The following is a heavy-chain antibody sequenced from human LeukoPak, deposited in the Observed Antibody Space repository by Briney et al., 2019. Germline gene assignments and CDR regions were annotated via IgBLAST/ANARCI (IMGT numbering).Heavy chain of an antibody. J-gene: IGHJ6*03. CDR2: MNPNSGNT. Sequence: GASVKVSCKASGYTFMDSDINWVRQATGQGLEWMGWMNPNSGNTGYARKFQGRVTITRNTSISTAYMELSSLRSEDTAVYYCARGVLLWPGYRRYYYMDVWGKGTTVTVSS. CDR3: ARGVLLWPGYRRYYYMDV. D-gene: IGHD3-10*01. V-gene: IGHV1-8*03. CDR1: GYTFMDSD.